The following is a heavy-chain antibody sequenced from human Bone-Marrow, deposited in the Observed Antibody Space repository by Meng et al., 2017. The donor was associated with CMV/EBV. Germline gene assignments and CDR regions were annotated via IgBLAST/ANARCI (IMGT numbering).Heavy chain of an antibody. D-gene: IGHD6-6*01. CDR1: GFTFSSYG. V-gene: IGHV3-30*02. CDR2: IRYDGSNK. CDR3: AKVSSSSNSLCGMDV. J-gene: IGHJ6*02. Sequence: GGSLRLSCAASGFTFSSYGIHWVRQAPGKGLEWVAFIRYDGSNKYYADSVKGRFTISRDNSKNTLYLQMNSLRAEDTAVYYCAKVSSSSNSLCGMDVWGQGTTVTVSS.